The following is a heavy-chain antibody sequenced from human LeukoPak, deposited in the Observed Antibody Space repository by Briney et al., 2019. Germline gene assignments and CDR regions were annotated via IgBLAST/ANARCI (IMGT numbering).Heavy chain of an antibody. J-gene: IGHJ4*02. CDR2: IYSSGST. CDR1: GGTMTNYY. Sequence: SETLTLTCTVSGGTMTNYYWSWIRQPAGKELEWIGRIYSSGSTNYNPSLKSRVTMSVDTSKNQFSLNLTSVTVADMAVYFCARVGVVESSGYHDYYFDFWGQGSLVTVSS. CDR3: ARVGVVESSGYHDYYFDF. D-gene: IGHD3-22*01. V-gene: IGHV4-4*07.